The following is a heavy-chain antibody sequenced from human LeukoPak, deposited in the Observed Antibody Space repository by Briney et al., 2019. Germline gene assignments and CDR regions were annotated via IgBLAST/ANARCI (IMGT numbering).Heavy chain of an antibody. J-gene: IGHJ4*02. CDR1: GGSINGYY. D-gene: IGHD3-22*01. CDR2: VYYSGSS. V-gene: IGHV4-59*01. Sequence: SETLSLTCTVSGGSINGYYWTWIRQSPGKGLEWIGYVYYSGSSNYNPSLKSRVTISADTSKNQFSLKLTSVTAADTAVYYCARVRDYFDSSDYSDYWGQGTLVPVSS. CDR3: ARVRDYFDSSDYSDY.